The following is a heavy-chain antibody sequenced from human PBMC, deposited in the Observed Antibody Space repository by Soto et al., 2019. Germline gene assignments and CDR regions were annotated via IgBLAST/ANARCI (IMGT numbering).Heavy chain of an antibody. J-gene: IGHJ4*02. CDR3: ARGPPFH. Sequence: SEPLCLTWAVAGGSSSGLGYSWSWIRQPPGKGLEWIGYIYHSGSTYYNPSLKSRVTISVDRSKNQFSLKLSSVTAADTAVYYCARGPPFHWGQGTLVTLSS. D-gene: IGHD3-16*01. CDR1: GGSSSGLGYS. V-gene: IGHV4-30-2*01. CDR2: IYHSGST.